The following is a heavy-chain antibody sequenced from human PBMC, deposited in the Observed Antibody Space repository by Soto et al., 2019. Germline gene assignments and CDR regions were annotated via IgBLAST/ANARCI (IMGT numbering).Heavy chain of an antibody. D-gene: IGHD3-16*01. CDR2: ISYNGFNK. CDR3: AREGGFNMEDDSYYYGLDV. J-gene: IGHJ6*02. V-gene: IGHV3-30*19. Sequence: QVHLVESGGGVVQPGRSLRLSCAATGFAFRTYGMHWVRRAPGKGLERLAVISYNGFNKNQADAVQGRITISRVNSKSTLSLQMDSLRVVDTAVYYCAREGGFNMEDDSYYYGLDVWGQGTPVTVSS. CDR1: GFAFRTYG.